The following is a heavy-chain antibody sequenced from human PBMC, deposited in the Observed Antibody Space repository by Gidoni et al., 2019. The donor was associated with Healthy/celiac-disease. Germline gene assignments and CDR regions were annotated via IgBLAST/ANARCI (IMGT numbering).Heavy chain of an antibody. Sequence: EVQLVESGGGLVKPGGSLRLACAASGFTFSRYSLNWVRPAPGKGLEWVSSISSSSSYIYYADSVKGRFTISRDNAKNSLYLQMNSLRAEDTAVYYCARDADMTTVTTNDGVLDYWGQGTLVTVSS. CDR1: GFTFSRYS. CDR2: ISSSSSYI. D-gene: IGHD4-17*01. V-gene: IGHV3-21*01. J-gene: IGHJ4*02. CDR3: ARDADMTTVTTNDGVLDY.